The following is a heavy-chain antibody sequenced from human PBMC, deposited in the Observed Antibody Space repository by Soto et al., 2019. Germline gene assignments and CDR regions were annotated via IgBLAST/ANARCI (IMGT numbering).Heavy chain of an antibody. CDR3: AKDATRTSGWYYFDY. Sequence: GGSLRLSCAASGFTFSILATGWVRQAPGKGLEWVSVIDYSGGTTYYTDSVKGRFIISRDNSKKMLYLQMNSLRAEDTAVYYCAKDATRTSGWYYFDYWGQGALVTSPQ. J-gene: IGHJ4*02. V-gene: IGHV3-23*01. D-gene: IGHD6-19*01. CDR1: GFTFSILA. CDR2: IDYSGGTT.